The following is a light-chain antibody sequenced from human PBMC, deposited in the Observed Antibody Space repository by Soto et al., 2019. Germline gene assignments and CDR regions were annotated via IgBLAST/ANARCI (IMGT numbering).Light chain of an antibody. Sequence: QSVLTQPPSASGTPGQRVTIACSGSSSNIGSTTVKWYQQLPGTAPKLLIYNNNQRPSGVPDRFSGSKSGTSASLAICGLQSEDEADYYCAAWDDSLNGVVFGGGTKLTVL. CDR2: NNN. CDR1: SSNIGSTT. CDR3: AAWDDSLNGVV. J-gene: IGLJ3*02. V-gene: IGLV1-44*01.